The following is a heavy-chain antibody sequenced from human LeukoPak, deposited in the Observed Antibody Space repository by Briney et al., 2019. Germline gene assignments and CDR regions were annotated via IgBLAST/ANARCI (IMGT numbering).Heavy chain of an antibody. CDR1: GFMFSSNW. CDR2: IKQDGSEK. Sequence: PGGSLRLSCAASGFMFSSNWMSWVRLAPGKGLEWVANIKQDGSEKYYVDSVKGRFTISRDNAKNSLYLQMNSLRAEDTAVYYCVAEFGTPLSAEYFQHWGQGTLVTVSS. CDR3: VAEFGTPLSAEYFQH. J-gene: IGHJ1*01. D-gene: IGHD3-10*01. V-gene: IGHV3-7*01.